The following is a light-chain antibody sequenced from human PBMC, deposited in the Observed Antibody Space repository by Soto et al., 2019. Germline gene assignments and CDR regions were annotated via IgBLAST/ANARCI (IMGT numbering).Light chain of an antibody. CDR1: SSDIGEYNY. CDR2: DVS. J-gene: IGLJ2*01. V-gene: IGLV2-14*03. CDR3: SSYAGSTIVI. Sequence: QSALTQPASVSGSPGQSIAFSCTGTSSDIGEYNYVSWYQQHPGKAPKLIIYDVSNRPSGVSNRFSGSVSGNTASLTISGLQPEDEADYYCSSYAGSTIVIFGGGTQLTVL.